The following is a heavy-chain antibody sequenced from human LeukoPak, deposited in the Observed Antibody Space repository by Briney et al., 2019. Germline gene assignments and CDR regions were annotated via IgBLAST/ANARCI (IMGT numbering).Heavy chain of an antibody. D-gene: IGHD6-13*01. CDR1: GFTSSSYW. CDR3: ARDSPYSSSWYVRGGSYYYYYYMDV. CDR2: IKQDGREK. J-gene: IGHJ6*03. V-gene: IGHV3-7*01. Sequence: GRCLRLSCAASGFTSSSYWMSWVRPPPGKGVEWVANIKQDGREKYYVDSVKGRFTISRENAKNSLYLQMNSLRAEDTAVYYCARDSPYSSSWYVRGGSYYYYYYMDVWGKGTTVTISS.